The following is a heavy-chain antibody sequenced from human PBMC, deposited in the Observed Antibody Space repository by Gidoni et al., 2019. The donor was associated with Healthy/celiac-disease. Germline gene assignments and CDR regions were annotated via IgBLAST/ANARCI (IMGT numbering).Heavy chain of an antibody. CDR2: IITIFGTA. Sequence: QVQLVQSGAEVKKPGSSVKVSCKASGGTFSSYAISWVRQAPGQGLEWMGGIITIFGTANYAQKFQGRVTITADESTSTADMELSSLRSEDTAVYYCARDSSVYSSGQIGMDVWGQGTTVTVSS. J-gene: IGHJ6*02. CDR1: GGTFSSYA. V-gene: IGHV1-69*01. D-gene: IGHD6-19*01. CDR3: ARDSSVYSSGQIGMDV.